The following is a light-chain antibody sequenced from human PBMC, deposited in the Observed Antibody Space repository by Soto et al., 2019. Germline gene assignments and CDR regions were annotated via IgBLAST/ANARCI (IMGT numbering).Light chain of an antibody. CDR2: GAS. CDR3: EQYNNWRRT. CDR1: QRVSSN. V-gene: IGKV3-15*01. J-gene: IGKJ1*01. Sequence: EIVMTQSPATLSVSPGERATLSCRASQRVSSNLAWYQQKPGQAPRLLIYGASTRATGIPARFSGSGSGTEFTLNISSLQSEDFAVYYCEQYNNWRRTFGQGTKVDIK.